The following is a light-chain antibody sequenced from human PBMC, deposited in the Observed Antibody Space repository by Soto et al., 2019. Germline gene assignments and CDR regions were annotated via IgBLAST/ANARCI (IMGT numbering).Light chain of an antibody. CDR2: AAA. Sequence: AIQMAQSPCSLSASVGDRVTITCRASQGIGNDVGWFQQKPGKAPKLLIYAAATLQSGVPSRFSGSRSGTDFTLTISSLQPEDFATYYCLQDHNYPLTFGGGTKVEIK. V-gene: IGKV1-6*02. J-gene: IGKJ4*01. CDR3: LQDHNYPLT. CDR1: QGIGND.